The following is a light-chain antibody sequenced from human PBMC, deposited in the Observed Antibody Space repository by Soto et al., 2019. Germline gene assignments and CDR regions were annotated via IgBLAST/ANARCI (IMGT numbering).Light chain of an antibody. CDR2: NNN. CDR1: SSNIGSNA. V-gene: IGLV1-44*01. Sequence: QSVLTQPPSASGTPGQRVTISCSGTSSNIGSNAVNWYQQLPGTAPKLLICNNNERPSGVPDRFSGSKSGTSASLAISGLQSEDEADYYCAAWDDSLNAGMFGGGTKLTVL. J-gene: IGLJ3*02. CDR3: AAWDDSLNAGM.